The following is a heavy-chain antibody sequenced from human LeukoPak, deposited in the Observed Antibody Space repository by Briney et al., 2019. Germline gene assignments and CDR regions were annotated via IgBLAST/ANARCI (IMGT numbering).Heavy chain of an antibody. Sequence: GESLKISCKGSGYTFTTYWIGWVRQMPGKGLEWVGIIYPGDSDIRYSPSFQGQVTISADKSISTAYLQWSSLKASGTAMYYCARQFGGNSEFDYWGQGTLVTVSS. J-gene: IGHJ4*02. CDR3: ARQFGGNSEFDY. CDR1: GYTFTTYW. CDR2: IYPGDSDI. V-gene: IGHV5-51*01. D-gene: IGHD4-23*01.